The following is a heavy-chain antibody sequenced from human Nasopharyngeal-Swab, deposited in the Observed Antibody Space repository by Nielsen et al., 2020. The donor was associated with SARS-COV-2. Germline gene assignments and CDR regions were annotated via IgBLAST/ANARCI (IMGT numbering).Heavy chain of an antibody. V-gene: IGHV3-74*01. CDR2: IDTDGSTT. Sequence: GESLKISCAASGFTFSSYWMHWVRQAPGKGLAWVSRIDTDGSTTDHADSVKGRFTISRDNAKNTLYLQMNNLRAEDTALYYCARDVASADSAWGQGTLVTVSS. J-gene: IGHJ5*02. CDR1: GFTFSSYW. D-gene: IGHD2-21*01. CDR3: ARDVASADSA.